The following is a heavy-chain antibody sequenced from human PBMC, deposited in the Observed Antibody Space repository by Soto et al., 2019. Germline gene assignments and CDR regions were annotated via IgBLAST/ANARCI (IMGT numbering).Heavy chain of an antibody. CDR1: GFDFSSHD. Sequence: PGGSLRLSCVASGFDFSSHDMNWVRQARGKGLEWIAYINRRGVTHYADSVEGRFTISRDNAQNSLFLQMLSLRDEDTAVYYCARDAAEINSYYIDFWGQGALVTVSS. CDR3: ARDAAEINSYYIDF. J-gene: IGHJ4*02. V-gene: IGHV3-48*02. D-gene: IGHD3-16*01. CDR2: INRRGVT.